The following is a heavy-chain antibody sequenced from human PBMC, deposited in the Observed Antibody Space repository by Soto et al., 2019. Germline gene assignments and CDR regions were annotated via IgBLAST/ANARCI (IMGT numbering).Heavy chain of an antibody. J-gene: IGHJ4*02. CDR2: ISGGGGRT. Sequence: EVQVLESGGGLVQPGGSLRLSCAASGFTFSTYAMSWVRQAPGKGLEWVSGISGGGGRTYYADSVKGRFTISIDNSKNTLYLQMNSLRAEDTAVYYCAKADLLGYCTGGSCYSLDYWGQGTLVTVSS. V-gene: IGHV3-23*01. CDR3: AKADLLGYCTGGSCYSLDY. D-gene: IGHD2-15*01. CDR1: GFTFSTYA.